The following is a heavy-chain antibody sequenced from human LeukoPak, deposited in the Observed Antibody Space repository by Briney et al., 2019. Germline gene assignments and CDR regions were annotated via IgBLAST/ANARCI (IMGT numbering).Heavy chain of an antibody. CDR3: ARDRLTSGSYFFDY. D-gene: IGHD1-26*01. V-gene: IGHV3-48*01. J-gene: IGHJ4*02. CDR2: ISGRGSTI. Sequence: GGSLRLSCAASAFTFSDYSMNWVRQAPGKGLEWISYISGRGSTIYYADSVRGRFTISRDNAKNSMYLQMNSLRAEDTAVYYCARDRLTSGSYFFDYWGQGTLVTVSS. CDR1: AFTFSDYS.